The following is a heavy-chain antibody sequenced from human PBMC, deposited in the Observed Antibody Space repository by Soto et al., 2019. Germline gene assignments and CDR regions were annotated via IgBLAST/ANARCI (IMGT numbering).Heavy chain of an antibody. CDR3: AKRRGDYYDSSGYYWFDY. CDR2: ISGSGGST. V-gene: IGHV3-23*01. Sequence: PGGSLRLSCAASGFTFSSYAMSWVRQASGKGLEWVSVISGSGGSTYYADSVKGRFTISRDNSKNTLNLQMNSLRAEDTAVYYCAKRRGDYYDSSGYYWFDYWGQGTLVTVSS. CDR1: GFTFSSYA. D-gene: IGHD3-22*01. J-gene: IGHJ4*02.